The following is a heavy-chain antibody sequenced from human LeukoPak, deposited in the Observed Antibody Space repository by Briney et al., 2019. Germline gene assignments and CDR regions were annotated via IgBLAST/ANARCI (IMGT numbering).Heavy chain of an antibody. CDR2: IIPIFGTA. V-gene: IGHV1-69*13. Sequence: GASVTVSCKASGGTFSSYAISWVRQAPGQGLEWMGGIIPIFGTANYAQKFQGRVTITADESTSTAYMELSSLRSEDTAVYYCASGIQLGQGYWGQGTLVTVSS. CDR3: ASGIQLGQGY. D-gene: IGHD5-18*01. J-gene: IGHJ4*02. CDR1: GGTFSSYA.